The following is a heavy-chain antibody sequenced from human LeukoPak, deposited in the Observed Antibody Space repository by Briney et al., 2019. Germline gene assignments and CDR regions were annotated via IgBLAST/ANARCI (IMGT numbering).Heavy chain of an antibody. CDR2: IYHSGST. D-gene: IGHD4-17*01. J-gene: IGHJ4*02. V-gene: IGHV4-30-2*01. CDR3: ARAPPAYGDYLESYYFDY. Sequence: SETLSLTCAVSGGSISSGGYSWSWIRQPPGKGLEWIGYIYHSGSTYYNPSLKSRVTISVDRSKNQFSLKLSSVTAADTAVYYCARAPPAYGDYLESYYFDYWGQGTLVTVSS. CDR1: GGSISSGGYS.